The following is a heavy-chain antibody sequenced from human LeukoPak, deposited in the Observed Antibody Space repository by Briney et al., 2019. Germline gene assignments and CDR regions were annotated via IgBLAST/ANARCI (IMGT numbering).Heavy chain of an antibody. J-gene: IGHJ4*02. D-gene: IGHD3-16*02. Sequence: ASVKVSCKASGYTFTSYYMHWVRQAPGQGLEWMGIINPSGGSASYAQKFQGRVTMTRDTSTSTVYMELSSLRSEDTAVYYCARDREGELSVDYWGQGTLVTVSS. CDR3: ARDREGELSVDY. CDR1: GYTFTSYY. CDR2: INPSGGSA. V-gene: IGHV1-46*01.